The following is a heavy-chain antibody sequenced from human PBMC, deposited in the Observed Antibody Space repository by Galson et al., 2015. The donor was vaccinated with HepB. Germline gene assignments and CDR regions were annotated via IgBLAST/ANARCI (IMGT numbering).Heavy chain of an antibody. Sequence: SLRLSCAASGFTFSSYWMSWVRQAPGKGLEWVSIIKQGGSAKYYVDFVRGRGTISRDNGKNPLYLQKNRLRAEGTAVYYCARWVVAATIDYWGQRSLVTAYS. CDR3: ARWVVAATIDY. D-gene: IGHD2-15*01. CDR1: GFTFSSYW. CDR2: IKQGGSAK. V-gene: IGHV3-7*01. J-gene: IGHJ4*02.